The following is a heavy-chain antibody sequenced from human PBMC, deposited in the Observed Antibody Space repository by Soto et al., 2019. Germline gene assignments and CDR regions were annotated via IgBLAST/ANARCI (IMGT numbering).Heavy chain of an antibody. CDR3: ARDYLDEYSSSSGRIYYGMDV. Sequence: GGSLRLSCAASGFTFSSYSMNWVRQAQGKGLEWVSYISSSSSTIYYAYSVKGRFTISRDNAKNSLYLQMNSLRDEDTAVYYCARDYLDEYSSSSGRIYYGMDVWGQGTTVTVSS. CDR1: GFTFSSYS. CDR2: ISSSSSTI. J-gene: IGHJ6*02. D-gene: IGHD6-6*01. V-gene: IGHV3-48*02.